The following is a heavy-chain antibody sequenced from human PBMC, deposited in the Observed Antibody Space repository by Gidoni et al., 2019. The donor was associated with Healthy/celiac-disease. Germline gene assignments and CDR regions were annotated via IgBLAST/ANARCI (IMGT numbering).Heavy chain of an antibody. J-gene: IGHJ4*02. Sequence: QVQLQESGPGLVKPSQTLSLTCTVHGGSISSGGYYWSWIRQHPGKGLEWIGYTYYSGSTYSNPSRKSRVTISVDTSKNQFSLKLSSVTAADTAVYYCARGGWGSLGNFDYWGQGTLVTVSS. CDR2: TYYSGST. CDR3: ARGGWGSLGNFDY. D-gene: IGHD7-27*01. CDR1: GGSISSGGYY. V-gene: IGHV4-31*03.